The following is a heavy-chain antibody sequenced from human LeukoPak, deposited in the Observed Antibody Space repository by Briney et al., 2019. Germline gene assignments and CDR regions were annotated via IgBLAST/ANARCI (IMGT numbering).Heavy chain of an antibody. CDR3: ATSKERLAHFDS. Sequence: VASVKVSCKASGYTFTGYYMHWVRQAPGQGREWMGWINPKSGGTNYAQKFQGRVTMTRDTSIHTAYMELSRLRSDDTAVYYCATSKERLAHFDSWGQGTLVPVSS. D-gene: IGHD1-1*01. CDR1: GYTFTGYY. CDR2: INPKSGGT. V-gene: IGHV1-2*02. J-gene: IGHJ4*02.